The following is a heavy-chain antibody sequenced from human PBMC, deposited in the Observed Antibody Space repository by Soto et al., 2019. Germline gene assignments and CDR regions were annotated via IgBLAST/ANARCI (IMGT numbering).Heavy chain of an antibody. CDR3: ARGLVVSSWGAEYFQH. D-gene: IGHD6-13*01. CDR2: MNPNSGNT. V-gene: IGHV1-8*01. CDR1: GYTFTSYD. Sequence: ASVKVSCKASGYTFTSYDINWVRQATLQGLEWMGWMNPNSGNTGYAQKFQGRVTMTRNTSISTAYMELSSLRSEDTAVYYCARGLVVSSWGAEYFQHWGQGTRVTVSS. J-gene: IGHJ1*01.